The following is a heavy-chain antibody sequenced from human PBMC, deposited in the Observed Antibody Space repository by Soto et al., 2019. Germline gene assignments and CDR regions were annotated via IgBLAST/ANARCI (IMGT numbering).Heavy chain of an antibody. V-gene: IGHV3-23*01. CDR2: IRGGGDIT. CDR1: GFTFNNNA. D-gene: IGHD2-21*01. J-gene: IGHJ4*02. CDR3: AKKWVGGGDCFDC. Sequence: EVQLLESGGGLVQPGESLRLSCAASGFTFNNNAMSWVRQAPGKGLEWVSGIRGGGDITYYAESVKGRFIISRDNTKNTLYLQMNSLRAEDTAVFYCAKKWVGGGDCFDCWGQGTLVTVSS.